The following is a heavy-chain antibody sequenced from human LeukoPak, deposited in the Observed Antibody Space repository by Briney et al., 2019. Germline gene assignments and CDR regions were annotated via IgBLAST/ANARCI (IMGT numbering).Heavy chain of an antibody. V-gene: IGHV4-34*01. CDR3: ARSSSGYYFDAFDI. CDR2: INHSGST. CDR1: GGSFSGYY. J-gene: IGHJ3*02. Sequence: SETLSLTCAVYGGSFSGYYWSWIRQPPGKGLEWIGEINHSGSTYYNPSLKSRVTISVDTSKNQFSLKLSSVTAADTAVYCCARSSSGYYFDAFDIWGQGTMVTVSS. D-gene: IGHD3-22*01.